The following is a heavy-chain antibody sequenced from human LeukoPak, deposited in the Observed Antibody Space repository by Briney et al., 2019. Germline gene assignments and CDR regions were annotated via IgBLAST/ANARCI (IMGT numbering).Heavy chain of an antibody. D-gene: IGHD1-26*01. Sequence: GGSLRLSSAASGFTFSSYAMNWVRQAPGKGLEWVSFISGSGDTTYYADSVKGRFTISRDSSKNTLYLQMNSLRAEDTAVYYCAKSRGESRGASNYWGQGTLVTVSS. J-gene: IGHJ4*02. CDR1: GFTFSSYA. CDR2: ISGSGDTT. CDR3: AKSRGESRGASNY. V-gene: IGHV3-23*01.